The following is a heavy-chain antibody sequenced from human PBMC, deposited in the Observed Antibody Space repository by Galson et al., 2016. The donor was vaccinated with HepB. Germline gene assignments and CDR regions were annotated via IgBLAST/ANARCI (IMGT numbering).Heavy chain of an antibody. Sequence: SLRLSCAASGFTVSSNYMTWVRQSPGKGLEWVSVIYSGGSTYYADSVTGRFTISRDNSKNTLYLQMNSLRAEDTAVYYCARKSDSSTFGGDYWGQGTLVTVSS. J-gene: IGHJ4*02. D-gene: IGHD6-13*01. CDR2: IYSGGST. CDR3: ARKSDSSTFGGDY. V-gene: IGHV3-66*01. CDR1: GFTVSSNY.